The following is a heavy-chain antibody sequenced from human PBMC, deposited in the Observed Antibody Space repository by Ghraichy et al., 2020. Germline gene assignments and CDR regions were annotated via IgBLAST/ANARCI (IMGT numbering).Heavy chain of an antibody. CDR1: GFTFSSYS. D-gene: IGHD2-2*01. CDR2: ISSSSSYI. Sequence: GGSLRLSCAASGFTFSSYSMNWVRQAPGKGLEWVSSISSSSSYIYYADSVKGRFTISRDNAKNSLYLQMNSLRAEDTAVYYCASDSGNSTSLHYYYGMDVWGQGTTVTVSS. J-gene: IGHJ6*02. CDR3: ASDSGNSTSLHYYYGMDV. V-gene: IGHV3-21*01.